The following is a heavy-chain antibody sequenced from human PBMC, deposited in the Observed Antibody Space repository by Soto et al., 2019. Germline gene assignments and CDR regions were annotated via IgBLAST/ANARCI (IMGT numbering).Heavy chain of an antibody. CDR3: SRRVVVVVAATFYYYYGMDV. D-gene: IGHD2-15*01. J-gene: IGHJ6*02. CDR2: IYYSGST. Sequence: SETLSLTCTVSGGSISSSSYYWGWIRQPPGKGLEWIGSIYYSGSTYYNQSLKSRVTISVDTSKNQFSLKLSSVTAADTAVYYCSRRVVVVVAATFYYYYGMDVWGQGTTVTVSS. CDR1: GGSISSSSYY. V-gene: IGHV4-39*01.